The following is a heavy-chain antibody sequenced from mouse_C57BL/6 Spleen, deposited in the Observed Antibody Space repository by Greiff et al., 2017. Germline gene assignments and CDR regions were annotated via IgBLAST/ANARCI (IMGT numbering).Heavy chain of an antibody. Sequence: QVQLQQPGAELVRPGSSVKLSCKASGYTFTSYWMDWVKQRPGQGLEWIGNIYPSDSETHYNQKFKDKATLPVDKSSSTAYMQLSSLTSEDSAVYCCARGGQLRPTLDYWGQGTTLTVSS. D-gene: IGHD3-2*02. CDR3: ARGGQLRPTLDY. CDR2: IYPSDSET. CDR1: GYTFTSYW. J-gene: IGHJ2*01. V-gene: IGHV1-61*01.